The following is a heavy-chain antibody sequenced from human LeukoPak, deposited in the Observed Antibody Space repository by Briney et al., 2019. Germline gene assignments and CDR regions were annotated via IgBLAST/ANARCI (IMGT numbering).Heavy chain of an antibody. Sequence: GRFLRLSCAASGFTFSSYGMHWVRQAPGKGLEWVALIWYDGSNKYYADSVKGRFTVSRDNSKNTLYLQMNSLRAEDTAVYYCAKDKYGSGSMIDYWGQGTLVTVSS. J-gene: IGHJ4*02. V-gene: IGHV3-33*06. CDR1: GFTFSSYG. CDR2: IWYDGSNK. D-gene: IGHD3-10*01. CDR3: AKDKYGSGSMIDY.